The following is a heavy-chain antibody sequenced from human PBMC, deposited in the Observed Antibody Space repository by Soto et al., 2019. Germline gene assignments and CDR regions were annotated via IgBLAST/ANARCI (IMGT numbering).Heavy chain of an antibody. Sequence: SETLSLTCTVSGASISGFFWSWIRKSAGKGLEWSGRIYATGTTDYNPSLKSRVMMSVDTSKKQFSLKLRSVTAADTAVYYCVRDGTKNLRDWDDPWSQGISDTVS. V-gene: IGHV4-4*07. CDR1: GASISGFF. D-gene: IGHD1-1*01. CDR3: VRDGTKNLRDWDDP. J-gene: IGHJ5*02. CDR2: IYATGTT.